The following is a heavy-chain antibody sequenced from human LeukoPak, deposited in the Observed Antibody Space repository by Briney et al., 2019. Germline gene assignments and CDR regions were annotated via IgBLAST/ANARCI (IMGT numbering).Heavy chain of an antibody. V-gene: IGHV1-8*01. CDR2: MNPNSGNT. J-gene: IGHJ6*03. Sequence: GASVKVSCKASGYTFTSYDINWVRQATGQGLEWMGWMNPNSGNTGYAQKFQGRVTMTRDTSTSTVYMELSSLRSEDTAVYYCARDRSPYYYYYMDVWGKGTTVTVSS. CDR3: ARDRSPYYYYYMDV. CDR1: GYTFTSYD.